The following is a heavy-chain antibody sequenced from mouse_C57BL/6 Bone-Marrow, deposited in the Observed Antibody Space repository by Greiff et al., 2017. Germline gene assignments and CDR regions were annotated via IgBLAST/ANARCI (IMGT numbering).Heavy chain of an antibody. CDR3: AIAVVPYPMDY. Sequence: DVKLQESGPVLVKPGASVKMSCKASGYTFTDYYMNWVKQSHGKSLEWIGVINPYNGGTSYNQKFKGKATLTVDKSSSTAYMELNSLTSEDSAVYYCAIAVVPYPMDYWGQGTSVTVSS. D-gene: IGHD1-1*01. CDR2: INPYNGGT. J-gene: IGHJ4*01. CDR1: GYTFTDYY. V-gene: IGHV1-19*01.